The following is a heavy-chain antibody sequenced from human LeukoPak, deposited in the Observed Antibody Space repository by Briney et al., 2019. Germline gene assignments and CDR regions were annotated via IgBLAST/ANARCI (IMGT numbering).Heavy chain of an antibody. D-gene: IGHD5-18*01. Sequence: SETLSLTCTVSGGSISSYYWSWIRQPPGKGLEWIGYIYYSGSTNYNPSLKSRVAISVDTSKNQFSLKLRSLTAADTAVYYCARHVGYGNNWFDPWGQGTLVTVSS. CDR1: GGSISSYY. CDR2: IYYSGST. V-gene: IGHV4-59*08. CDR3: ARHVGYGNNWFDP. J-gene: IGHJ5*02.